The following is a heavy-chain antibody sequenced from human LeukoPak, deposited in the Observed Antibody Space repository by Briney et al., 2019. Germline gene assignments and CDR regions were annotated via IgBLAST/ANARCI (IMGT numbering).Heavy chain of an antibody. J-gene: IGHJ4*02. CDR2: ISGVGGST. D-gene: IGHD6-19*01. V-gene: IGHV3-23*01. CDR1: GFTFSTYA. Sequence: AGGSLRLSCGASGFTFSTYAMTWVRQAPGKGLEWVSTISGVGGSTYYADSVKGRFTISRDNSKNTPYLHMNSLRPEDTAVYFCASAPSAFSNGWYGDWGQGTLVTVSS. CDR3: ASAPSAFSNGWYGD.